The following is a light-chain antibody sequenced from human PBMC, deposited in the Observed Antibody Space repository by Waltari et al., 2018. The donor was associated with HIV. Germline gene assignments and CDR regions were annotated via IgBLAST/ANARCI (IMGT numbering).Light chain of an antibody. Sequence: QSLLTQPPSVSATPGQRITISCTGNKSHIGAGHDVHWYRQLPETAPRLLIFAESDRPSGAPDRIAESKSTASASRAITGLQAEEEGYYYCQSSDIRLHGLWVFGGGTKVTVL. CDR3: QSSDIRLHGLWV. CDR1: KSHIGAGHD. CDR2: AES. V-gene: IGLV1-40*01. J-gene: IGLJ3*02.